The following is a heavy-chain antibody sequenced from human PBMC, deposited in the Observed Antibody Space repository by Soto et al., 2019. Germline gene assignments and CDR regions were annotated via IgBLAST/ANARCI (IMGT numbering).Heavy chain of an antibody. CDR1: GGSISSGGYY. CDR2: IYYSGST. V-gene: IGHV4-31*03. Sequence: LSLTCTVSGGSISSGGYYCSLIRQHPWKGLEWIGYIYYSGSTYYNPSLKSRVTISVDTSKNQFSLKLSSVTAADTAVYYCTREQYYYDSSGYPYNWFDPWGQGTLVTVSS. D-gene: IGHD3-22*01. CDR3: TREQYYYDSSGYPYNWFDP. J-gene: IGHJ5*02.